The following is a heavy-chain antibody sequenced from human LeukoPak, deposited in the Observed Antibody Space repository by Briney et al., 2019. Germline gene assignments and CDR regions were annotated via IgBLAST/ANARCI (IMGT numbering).Heavy chain of an antibody. J-gene: IGHJ4*02. V-gene: IGHV1-18*01. CDR3: ARDQVNCHSARCYQFDY. D-gene: IGHD2/OR15-2a*01. CDR1: GYTFTSSG. Sequence: GASVKVSCKTSGYTFTSSGVSWVRQAPGQGLEWMGWISAYHGNANYAQKFTSRVTMTTDTSTSTAYMELRSLRSDDTAVYYCARDQVNCHSARCYQFDYWGEGTLVTVSS. CDR2: ISAYHGNA.